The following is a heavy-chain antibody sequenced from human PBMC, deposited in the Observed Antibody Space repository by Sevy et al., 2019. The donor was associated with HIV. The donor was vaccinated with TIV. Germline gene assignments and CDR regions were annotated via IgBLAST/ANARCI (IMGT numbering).Heavy chain of an antibody. D-gene: IGHD5-12*01. Sequence: ASVKVSCKASGGTFSSYAISWVRQAPGQGLEWMGGIIPIFGTENYAQKFQGRVTITADESTSTAYMELSSLRSEDTAVYYCARRYSGYDLYYYYYGMDVWGQGTTVTVSS. CDR2: IIPIFGTE. CDR1: GGTFSSYA. V-gene: IGHV1-69*13. J-gene: IGHJ6*02. CDR3: ARRYSGYDLYYYYYGMDV.